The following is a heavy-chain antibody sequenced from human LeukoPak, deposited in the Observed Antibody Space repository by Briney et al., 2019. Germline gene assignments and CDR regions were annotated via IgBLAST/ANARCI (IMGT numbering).Heavy chain of an antibody. J-gene: IGHJ4*02. CDR3: ARRGGRYYYDSSGYYNPFDY. Sequence: SETLSLTCTVSGGSISSSSYYSGWIRHPPGKGLEWIGSIYYSGSTYYYPSLKSRVTISVKTSKNQFSLKLSSVTAADTAVYYCARRGGRYYYDSSGYYNPFDYWGQGTLVTVSS. V-gene: IGHV4-39*01. D-gene: IGHD3-22*01. CDR2: IYYSGST. CDR1: GGSISSSSYY.